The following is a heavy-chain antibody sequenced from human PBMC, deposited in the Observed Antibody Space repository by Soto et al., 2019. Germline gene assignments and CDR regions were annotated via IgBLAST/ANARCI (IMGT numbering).Heavy chain of an antibody. V-gene: IGHV3-30*03. Sequence: QVQLVESGGGVVQPGRSLRLSCAASGFTFSSYGMHWVRQAPGKGLERVAVISYDGSNKYYSDSVKGRFTISRDNSKNXQYLQMNSMRAEDTAVYYCATSMITFGGVIGEGMDVWGQGTTVTVSS. CDR2: ISYDGSNK. J-gene: IGHJ6*02. CDR3: ATSMITFGGVIGEGMDV. D-gene: IGHD3-16*02. CDR1: GFTFSSYG.